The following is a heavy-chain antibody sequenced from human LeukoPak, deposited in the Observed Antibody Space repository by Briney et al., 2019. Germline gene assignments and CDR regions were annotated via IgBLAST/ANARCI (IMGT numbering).Heavy chain of an antibody. D-gene: IGHD4-11*01. CDR3: ARADYSNEGYFDY. J-gene: IGHJ4*02. CDR2: INHSGST. CDR1: GGSFSGYY. Sequence: PSETLSLTCAVYGGSFSGYYWSWIRQPPGKGLEWIGEINHSGSTNYNPSLKSRVTIPVDTSKNQFSLKLSSVTAADTAVYYCARADYSNEGYFDYWGQGTLVTVSS. V-gene: IGHV4-34*01.